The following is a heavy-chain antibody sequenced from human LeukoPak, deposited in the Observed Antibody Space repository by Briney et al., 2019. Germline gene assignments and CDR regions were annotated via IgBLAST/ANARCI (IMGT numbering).Heavy chain of an antibody. V-gene: IGHV3-7*01. D-gene: IGHD4-17*01. CDR1: GFSFSDYW. CDR2: IKKDGSEK. Sequence: GGPLRLSCVASGFSFSDYWMSWVRQAPGKGLEWVVNIKKDGSEKYNVDSVKGRFTISRDNANKSLYLQMNSLRAEDTAVYYCARESKGRSKIDYWGQGTLVTVSS. CDR3: ARESKGRSKIDY. J-gene: IGHJ4*02.